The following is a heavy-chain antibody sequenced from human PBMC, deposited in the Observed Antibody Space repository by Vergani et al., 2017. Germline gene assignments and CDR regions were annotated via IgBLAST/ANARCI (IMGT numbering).Heavy chain of an antibody. Sequence: QVQLVESGGGVVQPGRSLRLSCAASGFTFSSYAMHWVRQAPGKGLEWVAVISYDGSNKYYADSVKGRFTISGDNSKNTLYLQMNSLRAEDTAVYYCARGGGGGYYPGVWGQGTLVTVSS. J-gene: IGHJ4*02. CDR2: ISYDGSNK. CDR1: GFTFSSYA. D-gene: IGHD3-22*01. CDR3: ARGGGGGYYPGV. V-gene: IGHV3-30-3*01.